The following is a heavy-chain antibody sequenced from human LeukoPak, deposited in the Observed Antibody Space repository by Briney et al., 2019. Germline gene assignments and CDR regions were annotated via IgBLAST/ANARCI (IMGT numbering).Heavy chain of an antibody. D-gene: IGHD3-9*01. CDR1: GFTFSSYA. CDR3: ARDLFNYDILTGPVDY. J-gene: IGHJ4*02. Sequence: GGSLRLSCAASGFTFSSYAMHWVRQAPGKGLEWVAVISYDGSNKYYADSVKGRFTISRDNSKNTLYLQMNSLRAEDTAVYYCARDLFNYDILTGPVDYWGQGTLVTVSS. V-gene: IGHV3-30*04. CDR2: ISYDGSNK.